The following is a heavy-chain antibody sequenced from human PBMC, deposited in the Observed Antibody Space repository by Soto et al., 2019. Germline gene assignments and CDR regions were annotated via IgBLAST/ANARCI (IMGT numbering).Heavy chain of an antibody. CDR3: AWETYYYDSSGYGPFDY. D-gene: IGHD3-22*01. V-gene: IGHV3-74*01. J-gene: IGHJ4*02. CDR2: INSDGSST. Sequence: PGGSPRLSCAASGFTFSSYWMHWVRQAPGKGLVWVSRINSDGSSTSYADSVKGRFTISRDNAKNTLYLQMNSLRAEDTAVYYCAWETYYYDSSGYGPFDYWGQGTLVTVSS. CDR1: GFTFSSYW.